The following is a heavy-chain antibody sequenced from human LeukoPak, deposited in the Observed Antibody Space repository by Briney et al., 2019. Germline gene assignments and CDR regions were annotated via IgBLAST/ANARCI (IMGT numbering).Heavy chain of an antibody. D-gene: IGHD3-10*01. CDR3: AKVGGLGSFYRNPYFAY. J-gene: IGHJ4*02. Sequence: GRSLRLSCAAAGFTFGDYAMHWVRQAPGKGLEWVSGISWNSDTIGYADSVKGRFVISRDTAKNSLYLQMNSLRPEDTALYYCAKVGGLGSFYRNPYFAYWAREPWSPCLQ. CDR2: ISWNSDTI. V-gene: IGHV3-9*01. CDR1: GFTFGDYA.